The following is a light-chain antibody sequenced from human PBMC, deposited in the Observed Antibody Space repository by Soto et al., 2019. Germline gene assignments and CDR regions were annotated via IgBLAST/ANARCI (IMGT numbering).Light chain of an antibody. J-gene: IGKJ3*01. CDR2: DAS. Sequence: EIVLTQSPATLSLSPGESATLSCRASQSISTYLAWYQQKPGQAPRLLIYDASNRATGVPTRFSGSGSGTDFTLTISSLQPEDSAVYYCQQRYNWPLFTFGPGTKVDIK. CDR3: QQRYNWPLFT. V-gene: IGKV3-11*01. CDR1: QSISTY.